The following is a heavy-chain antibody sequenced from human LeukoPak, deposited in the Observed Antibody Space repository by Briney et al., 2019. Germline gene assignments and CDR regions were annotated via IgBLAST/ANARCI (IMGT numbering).Heavy chain of an antibody. CDR1: GFTFSNAW. V-gene: IGHV3-15*01. Sequence: GGSLRLSCAASGFTFSNAWMSWVRQAPGKRLEWVGRIKSKTDGGTTDYAAPVKGRFTILRDDSKNTLYLQMNSLKTEDTAVYYCTTGGYEAPLFDYWGQGTLVTVSS. D-gene: IGHD5-12*01. J-gene: IGHJ4*02. CDR3: TTGGYEAPLFDY. CDR2: IKSKTDGGTT.